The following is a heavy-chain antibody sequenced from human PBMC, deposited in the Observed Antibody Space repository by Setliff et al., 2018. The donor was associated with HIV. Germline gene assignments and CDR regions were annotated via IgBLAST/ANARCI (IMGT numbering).Heavy chain of an antibody. CDR2: IFPGDSDT. V-gene: IGHV5-51*01. Sequence: GESLKIPCTGSGFNFNTDWVVWVRQIPGKGLEWMGSIFPGDSDTRYSPSFQDQVTISVDKSISTAYLQWRSLKASDTAFYYCASLRGDYVGQYYYYMDICGKGTTVTVSS. CDR3: ASLRGDYVGQYYYYMDI. CDR1: GFNFNTDW. D-gene: IGHD4-17*01. J-gene: IGHJ6*03.